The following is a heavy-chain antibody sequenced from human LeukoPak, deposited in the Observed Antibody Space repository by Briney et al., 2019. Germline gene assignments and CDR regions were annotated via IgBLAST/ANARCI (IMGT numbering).Heavy chain of an antibody. CDR2: IYPGDSDT. CDR1: GYRFSIYW. Sequence: GESLKISCRGSGYRFSIYWIGWVRQMPGKGLELMGIIYPGDSDTRYSPSFQGQVTISADKSISTAYLQWNSLKASDTTMYYCARQMRYDSRKRFDHWGQGTLVTVSS. V-gene: IGHV5-51*01. CDR3: ARQMRYDSRKRFDH. D-gene: IGHD3-22*01. J-gene: IGHJ5*02.